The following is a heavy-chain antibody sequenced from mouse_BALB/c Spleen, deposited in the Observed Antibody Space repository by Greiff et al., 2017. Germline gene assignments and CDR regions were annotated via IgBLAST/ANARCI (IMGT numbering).Heavy chain of an antibody. D-gene: IGHD3-3*01. Sequence: QVQLQQSGTVLARPGASVKMSCKASGYTFTSYWMQWVKQRPGQGLEWIGAIYPGDGDTRYTQKFKGKATLTADKSSSTAYMQLSSLASEDSAVYYCARAGLDYWGQGTTLTVSS. CDR3: ARAGLDY. CDR1: GYTFTSYW. J-gene: IGHJ2*01. V-gene: IGHV1-87*01. CDR2: IYPGDGDT.